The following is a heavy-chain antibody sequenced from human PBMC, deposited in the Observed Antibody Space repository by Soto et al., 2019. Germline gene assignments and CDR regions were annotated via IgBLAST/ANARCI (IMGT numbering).Heavy chain of an antibody. Sequence: LRLSCAASGFTFSSYAMHWVRQAPGKGLEWVAVISYDGSNKYYADSVKGRFTISRDNSKNTLYLQMNSLRAEDTAVYYCARGRVAVAGPDAFDIWGQGTMVTVSS. CDR1: GFTFSSYA. D-gene: IGHD6-19*01. CDR3: ARGRVAVAGPDAFDI. V-gene: IGHV3-30-3*01. CDR2: ISYDGSNK. J-gene: IGHJ3*02.